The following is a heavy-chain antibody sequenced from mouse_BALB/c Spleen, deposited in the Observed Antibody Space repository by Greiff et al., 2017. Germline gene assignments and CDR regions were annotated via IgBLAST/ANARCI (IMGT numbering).Heavy chain of an antibody. D-gene: IGHD2-1*01. Sequence: DVQLQESGPGLVKPSQSLSLTCTVTGYSITSDYAWNWIRQFPGNKLEWMGYISYSGSTSYNPSLKSRISITRDTSKNQFFLQLNSVTTEDTATYYCARGGYYGNGFAYWGQGTLVTVSA. CDR2: ISYSGST. J-gene: IGHJ3*01. CDR1: GYSITSDYA. V-gene: IGHV3-2*02. CDR3: ARGGYYGNGFAY.